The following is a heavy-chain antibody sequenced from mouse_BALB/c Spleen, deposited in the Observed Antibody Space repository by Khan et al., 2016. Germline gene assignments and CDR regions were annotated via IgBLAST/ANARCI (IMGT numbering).Heavy chain of an antibody. CDR1: GYSFTGYY. CDR2: VNPNNGGT. CDR3: LRDAIDY. Sequence: VQLKQSGPDLVKPGASVKISCKASGYSFTGYYIYWVKQSHGKSLEWIGRVNPNNGGTSYNQKFKGKAVLTIDKSSTTAYMELRSLTSEDSAVYYGLRDAIDYWGQGTSVTVSS. J-gene: IGHJ4*01. V-gene: IGHV1-26*01. D-gene: IGHD1-1*01.